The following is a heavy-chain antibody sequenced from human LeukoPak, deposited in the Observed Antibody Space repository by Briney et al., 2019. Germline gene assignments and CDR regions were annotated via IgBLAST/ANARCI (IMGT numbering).Heavy chain of an antibody. J-gene: IGHJ5*02. D-gene: IGHD4-17*01. CDR3: SRGGYGDYNNWFDP. CDR1: GFTFSSFG. CDR2: IWYNGSNK. Sequence: PRGSLRLSCAASGFTFSSFGMHWVRQAPGKGLEWVADIWYNGSNKYYAESVKGRFTISRDNSKNTLYLQMNSLRAEDTAVYYCSRGGYGDYNNWFDPWGQGTLVIVSS. V-gene: IGHV3-33*01.